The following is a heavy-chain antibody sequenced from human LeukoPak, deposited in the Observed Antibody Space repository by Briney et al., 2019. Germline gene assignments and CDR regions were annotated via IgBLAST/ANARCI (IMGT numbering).Heavy chain of an antibody. CDR1: GGSISSSSYY. CDR2: IYYSGST. D-gene: IGHD3-10*01. J-gene: IGHJ5*02. CDR3: ARTMVRGVIFVP. Sequence: SETLSLTCTVSGGSISSSSYYWGWIRQPPGKGLEWMGSIYYSGSTYYNPSLKSRATISVDTSTNMFSLKLSSVTAAGTAVYFCARTMVRGVIFVPCCQGTLVTVPA. V-gene: IGHV4-39*01.